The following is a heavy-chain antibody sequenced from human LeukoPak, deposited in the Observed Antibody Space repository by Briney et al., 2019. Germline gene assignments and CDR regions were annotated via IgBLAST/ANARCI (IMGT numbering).Heavy chain of an antibody. J-gene: IGHJ6*04. D-gene: IGHD3-10*01. CDR3: ARVSLRGWEVYYYGSGSYDYYYGMDV. V-gene: IGHV1-69*13. Sequence: SVKVSCKASGGTFSSYAISWVRQAPGQGLEWMGGIIPIFGTANYAQKFQGRVTIAADESTSTAYMELSSLRSEDTAVYYCARVSLRGWEVYYYGSGSYDYYYGMDVWGKGTTVTVSS. CDR2: IIPIFGTA. CDR1: GGTFSSYA.